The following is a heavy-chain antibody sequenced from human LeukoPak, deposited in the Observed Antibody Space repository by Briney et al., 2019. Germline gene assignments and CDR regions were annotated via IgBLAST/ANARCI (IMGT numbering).Heavy chain of an antibody. J-gene: IGHJ4*02. CDR2: INHSGST. V-gene: IGHV4-34*01. CDR3: ARGSGYSSSWYNY. Sequence: PSETLSLTCDVYGGSFSGYYWSWIRQPPGKGREWIGEINHSGSTNYNPSLKSRVPISVDTSKNQFSLKLSSVTAADTAVYYCARGSGYSSSWYNYWGQGTLVTVSS. CDR1: GGSFSGYY. D-gene: IGHD6-13*01.